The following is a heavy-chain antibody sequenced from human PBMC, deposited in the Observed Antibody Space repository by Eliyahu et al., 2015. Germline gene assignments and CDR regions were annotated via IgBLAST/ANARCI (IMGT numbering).Heavy chain of an antibody. V-gene: IGHV3-48*01. CDR3: VRDEEWAFDI. Sequence: EVQLVESGGGLSQHGGSLRLSCAASGFNFGDYPMXWVRQAPGKGLEWISHLRADNTTVDYAVAVRGRFTISRDNAKNSLYLQMNSLRAEDTAVYYCVRDEEWAFDIWGLGTMVTVSS. D-gene: IGHD3-3*01. J-gene: IGHJ3*02. CDR2: LRADNTTV. CDR1: GFNFGDYP.